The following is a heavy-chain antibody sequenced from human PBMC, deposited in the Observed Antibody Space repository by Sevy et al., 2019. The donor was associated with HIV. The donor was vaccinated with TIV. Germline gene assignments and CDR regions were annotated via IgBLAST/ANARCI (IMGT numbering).Heavy chain of an antibody. J-gene: IGHJ6*02. CDR1: GFTFSSAW. CDR3: ITDPAYRGYDEEVINYYFYGMDA. CDR2: IKSEFDGGAV. V-gene: IGHV3-15*01. Sequence: GGSLRLSCTASGFTFSSAWMSWVRQAPGKGLEWVGRIKSEFDGGAVDYDAPVTGRFSISREDSKNTVYLQMNSLKTEDTAVYYCITDPAYRGYDEEVINYYFYGMDAWGQGTTVTVSS. D-gene: IGHD5-12*01.